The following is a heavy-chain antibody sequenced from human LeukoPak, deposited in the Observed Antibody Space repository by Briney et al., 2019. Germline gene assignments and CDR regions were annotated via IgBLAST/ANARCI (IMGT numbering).Heavy chain of an antibody. V-gene: IGHV3-21*01. CDR3: ARMDWNYDCFDY. Sequence: PGGSLRLSCAASGFTFSSYSMNWVRQAPGKGLEWVSSISSSSSYIYYADSVKGRFTISRDNAKNSLYLRMNSLRAEDTAVYYCARMDWNYDCFDYWGQGTLVTVSS. CDR2: ISSSSSYI. D-gene: IGHD1-7*01. CDR1: GFTFSSYS. J-gene: IGHJ4*02.